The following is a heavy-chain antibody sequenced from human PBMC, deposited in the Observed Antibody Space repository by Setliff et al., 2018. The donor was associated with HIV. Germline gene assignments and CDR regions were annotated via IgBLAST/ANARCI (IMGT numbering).Heavy chain of an antibody. CDR3: AREGLGSEYFDY. J-gene: IGHJ4*02. Sequence: PGGSLRLSCAASGFRFRSYWVSWVRQAPGKGLESVANVKEDGSEKYFVDSVKGRFTISRDNAKHSLYLQMNSLRAEDTAVYYCAREGLGSEYFDYWGQGTLVTVSS. CDR1: GFRFRSYW. D-gene: IGHD3-9*01. V-gene: IGHV3-7*01. CDR2: VKEDGSEK.